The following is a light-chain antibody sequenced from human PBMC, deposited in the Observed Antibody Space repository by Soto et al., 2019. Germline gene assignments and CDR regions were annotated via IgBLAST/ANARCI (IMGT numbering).Light chain of an antibody. V-gene: IGLV2-11*01. J-gene: IGLJ1*01. Sequence: QSALTQPRSVSGSPGQSVTISCTGTSSDVGGYNYVSWYQQHPGKAPKLMIYDVTKRPSGVPDRFSGSKSGNTASLTISGLQAEDEADYSCCSYAGSYPLYVFGTGTKLTVL. CDR3: CSYAGSYPLYV. CDR2: DVT. CDR1: SSDVGGYNY.